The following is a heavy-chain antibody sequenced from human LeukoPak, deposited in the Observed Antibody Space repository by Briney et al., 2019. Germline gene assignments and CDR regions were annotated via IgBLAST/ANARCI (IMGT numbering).Heavy chain of an antibody. CDR1: GFTFSSYG. J-gene: IGHJ4*02. D-gene: IGHD3-9*01. CDR2: ISYDGSNK. Sequence: GSLRLSCAASGFTFSSYGMHWVRQAPGKGLERVAVISYDGSNKYYADSVKGRFTISRDNSKNTLYLQMNSLRAEDTAVYYCARGGLRYFDGIATLDYWGQGTLVTVSS. V-gene: IGHV3-30*03. CDR3: ARGGLRYFDGIATLDY.